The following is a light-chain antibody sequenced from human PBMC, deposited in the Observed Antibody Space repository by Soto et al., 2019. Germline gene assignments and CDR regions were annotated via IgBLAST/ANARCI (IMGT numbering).Light chain of an antibody. CDR3: QQYGSSPIT. J-gene: IGKJ1*01. Sequence: EIVLTQSPGTLSLSPGERATLSCRASQSVISSYLAWYQQKPGQAPRLLIYDTSSRATGFPDRFSGSGSGTEFTLTISRLEPEDFAVYYCQQYGSSPITFGQGTNVEIK. CDR2: DTS. V-gene: IGKV3-20*01. CDR1: QSVISSY.